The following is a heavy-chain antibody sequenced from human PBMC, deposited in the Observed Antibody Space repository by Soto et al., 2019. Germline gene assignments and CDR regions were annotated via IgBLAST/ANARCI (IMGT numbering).Heavy chain of an antibody. V-gene: IGHV1-69*02. CDR2: VNPILAMS. J-gene: IGHJ4*02. Sequence: QVQLVQSGAEVKKPGSSVKVSCNASGYTFSGYTLNWIRQAPGQGFEWVGRVNPILAMSSSAHKFQGRVSMFADKSTGTAYMELRRLRSDDTAVYYCAKSYGSGSSPFDYWGQGTLVTVSS. D-gene: IGHD3-10*01. CDR1: GYTFSGYT. CDR3: AKSYGSGSSPFDY.